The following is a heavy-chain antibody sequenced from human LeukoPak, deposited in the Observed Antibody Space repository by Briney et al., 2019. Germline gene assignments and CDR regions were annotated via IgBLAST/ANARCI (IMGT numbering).Heavy chain of an antibody. CDR3: ARGYSNAFDI. CDR2: INNNGANT. V-gene: IGHV3-23*01. D-gene: IGHD2-15*01. J-gene: IGHJ3*02. CDR1: GFTFSTYG. Sequence: GGTLRLSCAASGFTFSTYGMSWVRQAPGKGLEWVSGINNNGANTYYADSVKGRFTISRDNSKNTLYLQMNSLRAEDTGVYYCARGYSNAFDIWGQGTMVTVSS.